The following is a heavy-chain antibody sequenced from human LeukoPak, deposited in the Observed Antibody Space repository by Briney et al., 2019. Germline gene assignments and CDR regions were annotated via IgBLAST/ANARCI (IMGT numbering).Heavy chain of an antibody. D-gene: IGHD1-14*01. CDR3: ARSNQADDY. V-gene: IGHV3-33*05. CDR1: GFTFSSYG. Sequence: GGSLRLSCGASGFTFSSYGMRWVRQAPGKGLEWVAFIPYDATYTYYRDSVKGRFTISRDNAKNTLYLQMDSLRAEDTGVYYCARSNQADDYWGQGTLVTVSS. CDR2: IPYDATYT. J-gene: IGHJ4*02.